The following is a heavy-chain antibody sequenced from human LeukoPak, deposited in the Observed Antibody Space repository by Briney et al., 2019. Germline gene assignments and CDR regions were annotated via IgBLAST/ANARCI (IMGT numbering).Heavy chain of an antibody. CDR1: GYTFTSYY. CDR3: ARRAVYYYYGMDV. CDR2: INPNSGGA. J-gene: IGHJ6*02. V-gene: IGHV1-2*02. Sequence: ASVKVSCKASGYTFTSYYIHWVRQGPGQGLEWMGWINPNSGGANYAQKFQGRVTMARGTSISTAYMELTRLNSDDTAVYYCARRAVYYYYGMDVWGQGSTVTVSS. D-gene: IGHD6-25*01.